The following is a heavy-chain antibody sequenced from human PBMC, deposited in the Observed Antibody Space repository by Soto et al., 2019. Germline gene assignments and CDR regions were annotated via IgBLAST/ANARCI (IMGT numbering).Heavy chain of an antibody. V-gene: IGHV3-48*02. Sequence: HPGGSLRLSCAASGFTFSSYSMNWVRQAPGKGLEWVSYISSSSSTIYYADSVKGRFTISRDNAKNSLYLQMNSLRDEDTAVYYCARDGGLSGSYSDWFDPWGQGTLVTVSS. D-gene: IGHD1-26*01. J-gene: IGHJ5*02. CDR1: GFTFSSYS. CDR2: ISSSSSTI. CDR3: ARDGGLSGSYSDWFDP.